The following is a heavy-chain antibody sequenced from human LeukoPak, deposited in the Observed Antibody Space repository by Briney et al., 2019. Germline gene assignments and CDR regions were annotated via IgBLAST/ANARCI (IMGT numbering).Heavy chain of an antibody. J-gene: IGHJ1*01. CDR1: GYTFTSYG. Sequence: EASVKVSCKASGYTFTSYGISWVRQAPGQGLEWMGWITAYNDNTYYAQKFQGRVTVTRDTSISTAYMELSRLRSDDTAVYYCARGGLRGSYYEYFHHWGQGTLVSVSS. D-gene: IGHD1-26*01. CDR3: ARGGLRGSYYEYFHH. V-gene: IGHV1-18*01. CDR2: ITAYNDNT.